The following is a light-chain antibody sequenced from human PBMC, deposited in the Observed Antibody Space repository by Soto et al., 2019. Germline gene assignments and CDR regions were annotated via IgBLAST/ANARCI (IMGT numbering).Light chain of an antibody. J-gene: IGKJ1*01. CDR3: QQYNTYPWT. CDR1: QSITNW. V-gene: IGKV1-5*03. CDR2: KAS. Sequence: DIQMTQSPSTLSASVGDRVTITCRASQSITNWLAWYQQRPGKAPNLLIYKASSLETGVPSRFSGSASGTEFTLTISSLQPDDFATYYCQQYNTYPWTFGQGTKVEI.